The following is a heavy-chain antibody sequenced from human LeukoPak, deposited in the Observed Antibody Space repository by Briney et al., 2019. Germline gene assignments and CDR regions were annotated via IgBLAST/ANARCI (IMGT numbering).Heavy chain of an antibody. V-gene: IGHV3-53*01. CDR1: GFTIAKKY. Sequence: GGSLRLSCAASGFTIAKKYMNWVRQAPGKGLDWVSLIYSAGGTSYADSVKGRFTISKDNFKNTLYLQMNRLRLEDTAVYYCASSNCNGDCYLDYWGQGTLVTVSS. CDR2: IYSAGGT. CDR3: ASSNCNGDCYLDY. D-gene: IGHD2-21*02. J-gene: IGHJ4*02.